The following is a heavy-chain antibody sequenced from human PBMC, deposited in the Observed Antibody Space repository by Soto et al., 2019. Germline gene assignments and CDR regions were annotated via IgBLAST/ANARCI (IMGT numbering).Heavy chain of an antibody. CDR2: IRTKTDGGTA. D-gene: IGHD2-8*01. V-gene: IGHV3-15*01. CDR3: NTGRCTNGVCDDY. J-gene: IGHJ4*01. Sequence: WGSLRLSCAVSGFPFSDAYMTWVRQAPGKGLEWLGRIRTKTDGGTADYAAHVKDRFIVSRDDSKETLYLQMNSLRTEDTAVYFCNTGRCTNGVCDDYWGHGTLVTVSS. CDR1: GFPFSDAY.